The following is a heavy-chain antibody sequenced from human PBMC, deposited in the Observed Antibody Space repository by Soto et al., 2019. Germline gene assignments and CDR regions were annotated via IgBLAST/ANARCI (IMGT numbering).Heavy chain of an antibody. Sequence: GGSLRLSCAATGFTFSVYAMTWVRQAPGKGLEWVSAVTANGGSTYSADSVKGRFTIARDNSKNTLFLQMNSLRAEDTAVYYCASLGVGDWANYYYYYGMDVWGQGTTVTVSS. CDR1: GFTFSVYA. CDR3: ASLGVGDWANYYYYYGMDV. CDR2: VTANGGST. V-gene: IGHV3-23*01. D-gene: IGHD2-21*02. J-gene: IGHJ6*02.